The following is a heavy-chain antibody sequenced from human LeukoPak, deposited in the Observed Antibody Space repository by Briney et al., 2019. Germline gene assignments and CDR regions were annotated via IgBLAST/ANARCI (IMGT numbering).Heavy chain of an antibody. CDR1: GGSISSYY. CDR2: IYYSGST. J-gene: IGHJ4*02. D-gene: IGHD2-2*01. V-gene: IGHV4-59*12. CDR3: ASGPPDLLGYCSSTSCYLDY. Sequence: PSETLSLTCTVSGGSISSYYWSWIRQPPGKGLEWIGYIYYSGSTNYNPSLKSRVTISVDTSKNQFSLNLSSVTAADTAVYYCASGPPDLLGYCSSTSCYLDYWGQGTLVTVSS.